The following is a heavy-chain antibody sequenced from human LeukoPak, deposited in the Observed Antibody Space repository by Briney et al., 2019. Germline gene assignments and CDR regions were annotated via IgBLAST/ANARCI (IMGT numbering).Heavy chain of an antibody. J-gene: IGHJ2*01. CDR1: GFTFSSYW. V-gene: IGHV3-7*04. D-gene: IGHD6-19*01. CDR2: IKQDGSDK. CDR3: ARPLPGIAVAGNYWYFDL. Sequence: GGSLRLSCAASGFTFSSYWMSWVRQAPGEGLEWVANIKQDGSDKYYVDSVKGRFTISRDNAKNSLYLQMNNLRAEDTAVYYCARPLPGIAVAGNYWYFDLWGRGTLVTVSS.